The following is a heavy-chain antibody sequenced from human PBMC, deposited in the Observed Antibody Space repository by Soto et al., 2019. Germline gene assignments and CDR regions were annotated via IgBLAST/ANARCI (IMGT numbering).Heavy chain of an antibody. CDR1: GGSINNGDYY. J-gene: IGHJ3*02. CDR3: AREMNWGSSASFDI. Sequence: QVQLQESGPGLVKPSQTLSLTCTVSGGSINNGDYYWSWIRQPPGKGLEWVGYMFYSGHTDYNPSLKSRLTMSKDTSKNQLSLKLNSVTAADTAVYYCAREMNWGSSASFDIWGQGAMVTVSS. V-gene: IGHV4-30-4*01. CDR2: MFYSGHT. D-gene: IGHD7-27*01.